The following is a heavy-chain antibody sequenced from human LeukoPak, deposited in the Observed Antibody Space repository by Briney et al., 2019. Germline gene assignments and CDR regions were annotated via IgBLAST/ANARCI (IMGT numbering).Heavy chain of an antibody. V-gene: IGHV3-23*01. J-gene: IGHJ6*03. CDR2: ISGSGAST. CDR3: AKDFIAVADYMDV. CDR1: GFTFSSYA. D-gene: IGHD6-19*01. Sequence: GGSLRLSCAASGFTFSSYAMSWARQAPGKGLEWVSAISGSGASTYYADSVKGRFTVSRDNSKNTLYLQMNSLRAEDTAVYYCAKDFIAVADYMDVWGKGTTVTVSS.